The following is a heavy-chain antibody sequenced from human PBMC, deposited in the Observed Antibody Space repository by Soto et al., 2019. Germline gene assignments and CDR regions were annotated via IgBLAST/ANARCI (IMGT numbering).Heavy chain of an antibody. CDR2: INPNSGGT. Sequence: GASVKVSCKASGYTFTSYGISWVRQAPGQGLEWMGWINPNSGGTNYARKFLGRITMTRDTSSSTAYMELSRLRSDDTAVYYCARAPGRDGFSHWGQGTLVTVSS. V-gene: IGHV1-2*02. D-gene: IGHD2-15*01. J-gene: IGHJ4*02. CDR3: ARAPGRDGFSH. CDR1: GYTFTSYG.